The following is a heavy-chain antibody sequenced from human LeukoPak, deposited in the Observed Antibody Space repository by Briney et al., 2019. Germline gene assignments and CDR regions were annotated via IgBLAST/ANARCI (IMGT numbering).Heavy chain of an antibody. Sequence: SETLSLTCAVSGDSFSSHYWTWIRQSPGTGLEWIGYISHIGRTNYNPSLKSRVTISIDTSKNQFSLKLSSVTAADTAVYYCAREKFGEQIGFDYWGQGTLVTVSS. CDR2: ISHIGRT. CDR1: GDSFSSHY. V-gene: IGHV4-59*11. CDR3: AREKFGEQIGFDY. J-gene: IGHJ4*02. D-gene: IGHD3-10*01.